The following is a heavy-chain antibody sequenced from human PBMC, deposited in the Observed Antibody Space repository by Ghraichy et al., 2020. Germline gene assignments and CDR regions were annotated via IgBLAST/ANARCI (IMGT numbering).Heavy chain of an antibody. J-gene: IGHJ6*02. D-gene: IGHD4-17*01. Sequence: SETLSLTCAVYGGSFSGYYWSWIRQPPGKGLEWIGEINHSGSTNYNPSLKSRVTISVDTSKNQFSLKLSSVTAADTAVYYCATEAPDYGDYPQRGGSSTTAYYYYGMDVWGQGTTVTVSS. CDR2: INHSGST. CDR1: GGSFSGYY. CDR3: ATEAPDYGDYPQRGGSSTTAYYYYGMDV. V-gene: IGHV4-34*01.